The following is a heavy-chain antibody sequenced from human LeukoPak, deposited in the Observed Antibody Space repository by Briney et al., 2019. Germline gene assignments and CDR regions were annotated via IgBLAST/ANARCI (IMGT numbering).Heavy chain of an antibody. J-gene: IGHJ4*02. CDR3: ARAWTTVTANYYFDY. CDR2: IIPILGIA. V-gene: IGHV1-69*04. D-gene: IGHD4-11*01. CDR1: GGTFSSYA. Sequence: ASVKVSCKASGGTFSSYAISCVRQAPGQGLEWMGRIIPILGIANYAQTFQGRVTITADKSTSTAYMELSSLRSEDTAVYYCARAWTTVTANYYFDYWGQGTLVTVSS.